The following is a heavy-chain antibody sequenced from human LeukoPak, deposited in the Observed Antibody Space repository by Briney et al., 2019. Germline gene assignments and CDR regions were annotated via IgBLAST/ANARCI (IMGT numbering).Heavy chain of an antibody. Sequence: PGGSLRLSCPASGFIFTSYGMHWVREAPGRGLGWVAFIRFDGTRAYYADSVKGRFTVARDNSKNTLYLQMNSLRVEDTAVYYCAKVSVVMVNDAFDIWGQGTMVIVSS. CDR3: AKVSVVMVNDAFDI. J-gene: IGHJ3*02. CDR2: IRFDGTRA. CDR1: GFIFTSYG. D-gene: IGHD3-22*01. V-gene: IGHV3-30*02.